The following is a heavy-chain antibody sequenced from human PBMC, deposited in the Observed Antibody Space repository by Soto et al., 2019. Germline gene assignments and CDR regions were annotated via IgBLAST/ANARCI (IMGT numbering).Heavy chain of an antibody. D-gene: IGHD2-15*01. CDR2: IDYNGVT. CDR1: GGSIYRSGYY. J-gene: IGHJ4*02. Sequence: VQLQESGPGLVKPSETLSLTCTVSGGSIYRSGYYWGWIRQPPGRGLEWIGNIDYNGVTYSNPSLKSRVTISRDTSKNQFSLKLTSVTAADTALYYCEKVLVGATGHTDSDSWGPGTLVAVSS. V-gene: IGHV4-39*01. CDR3: EKVLVGATGHTDSDS.